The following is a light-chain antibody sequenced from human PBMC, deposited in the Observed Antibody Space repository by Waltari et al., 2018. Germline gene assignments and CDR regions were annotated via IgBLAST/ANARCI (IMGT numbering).Light chain of an antibody. J-gene: IGKJ2*01. CDR2: WAS. V-gene: IGKV4-1*01. CDR3: QQYYSTPPYT. CDR1: RSVFYSPNNKNY. Sequence: DIGMTQSPDSLVISLGERATINCKSSRSVFYSPNNKNYLAWYQHKVGPHPKLLISWASIRESRVPDRFSGSGSGTDFTLTISNLQPEDVAVYYCQQYYSTPPYTFGQGTKLEIK.